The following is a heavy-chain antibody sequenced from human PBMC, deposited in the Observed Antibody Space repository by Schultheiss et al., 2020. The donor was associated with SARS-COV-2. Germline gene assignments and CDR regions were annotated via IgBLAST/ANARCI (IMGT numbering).Heavy chain of an antibody. CDR1: GGSISSGGYS. J-gene: IGHJ4*02. CDR2: IYHSGST. V-gene: IGHV4-30-2*01. D-gene: IGHD7-27*01. CDR3: ARGPGALNY. Sequence: SQTLSLTCAVSGGSISSGGYSWSWIRQPPGKGLEWIGYIYHSGSTYYNPSLKSRVTISVDRSKNQFSLKLNSVTPEDTAVYYCARGPGALNYWGQGTLVTVSS.